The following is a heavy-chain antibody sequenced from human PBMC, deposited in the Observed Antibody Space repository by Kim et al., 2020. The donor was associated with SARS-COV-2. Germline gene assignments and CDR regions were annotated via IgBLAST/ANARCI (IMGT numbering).Heavy chain of an antibody. CDR1: GDSISTYY. J-gene: IGHJ2*01. CDR2: ISNSGST. D-gene: IGHD2-15*01. Sequence: SETLSLICTVSGDSISTYYWSWIRQPPGKGLEWIGYISNSGSTNYNPSLRSRVTISVDTSKNQFSLMLTSVTAADTAVYYCARRGWYSDLWGRGTLVTVSS. V-gene: IGHV4-59*08. CDR3: ARRGWYSDL.